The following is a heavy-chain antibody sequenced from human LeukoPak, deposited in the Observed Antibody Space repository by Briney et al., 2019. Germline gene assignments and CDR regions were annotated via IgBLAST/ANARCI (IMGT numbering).Heavy chain of an antibody. CDR2: INPNSGGT. J-gene: IGHJ3*02. CDR3: ARERGEQLAGYAFDI. CDR1: GYTFTGYY. V-gene: IGHV1-2*02. D-gene: IGHD6-6*01. Sequence: GASVKVSCKASGYTFTGYYMHWVRQAPGQGLEWMGWINPNSGGTNYAQKFQGRVTMTRDTSISTAYMELSRLRSDDTAVYYCARERGEQLAGYAFDIWGQGTMVTVPS.